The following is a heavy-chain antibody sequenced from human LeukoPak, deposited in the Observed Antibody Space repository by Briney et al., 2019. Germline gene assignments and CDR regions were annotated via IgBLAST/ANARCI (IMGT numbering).Heavy chain of an antibody. J-gene: IGHJ4*02. Sequence: PGGSLRLSCAASGFTFSSFAMSWVRQAPGKGLEWVSGINGFGANTYYADSVKGRFTISRDNSKNTLYLEMNSLRAEDTAVFYCAKDRNSVHLPTTFDFWGQGTLVTVSS. V-gene: IGHV3-23*01. CDR1: GFTFSSFA. CDR2: INGFGANT. CDR3: AKDRNSVHLPTTFDF. D-gene: IGHD2/OR15-2a*01.